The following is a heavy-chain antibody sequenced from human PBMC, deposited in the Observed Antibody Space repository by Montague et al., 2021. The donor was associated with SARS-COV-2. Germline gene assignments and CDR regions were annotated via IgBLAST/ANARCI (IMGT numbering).Heavy chain of an antibody. J-gene: IGHJ4*02. Sequence: NDYAVSVKSRMTISPDTSKNHFSLQLSSVTPEDRAVYYCARDPRYSRSWSCDYWGQGTRVTVSA. CDR3: ARDPRYSRSWSCDY. CDR2: N. V-gene: IGHV6-1*01. D-gene: IGHD6-13*01.